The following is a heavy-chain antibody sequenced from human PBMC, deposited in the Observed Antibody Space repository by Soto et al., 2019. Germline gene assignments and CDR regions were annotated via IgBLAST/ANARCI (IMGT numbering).Heavy chain of an antibody. Sequence: SETLSLTCTVSGGSISSSSYYWGWIRQPPGKGLEWIGSIYYSGSTYYNPSLKSRVTISVDTSKNQFSLKLSSVTAADAAVYYCARGITPDFWSVNRIVWGQGTLVTVSS. CDR2: IYYSGST. J-gene: IGHJ4*02. D-gene: IGHD3-3*01. V-gene: IGHV4-39*07. CDR1: GGSISSSSYY. CDR3: ARGITPDFWSVNRIV.